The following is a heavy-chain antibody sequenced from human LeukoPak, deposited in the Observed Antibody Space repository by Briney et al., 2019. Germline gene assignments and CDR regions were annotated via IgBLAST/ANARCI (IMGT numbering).Heavy chain of an antibody. CDR3: ARGMYYDSSGYRRG. J-gene: IGHJ4*02. D-gene: IGHD3-22*01. V-gene: IGHV1-2*02. CDR2: INPNSGGT. CDR1: GYTFTGYY. Sequence: ASVKVSCKASGYTFTGYYMHWVRQAPGQGLEWMGWINPNSGGTNYAQKFQGRVTMTRETSIRRAYMELSRLRSDDTAVYYCARGMYYDSSGYRRGWGQGTLVTVSS.